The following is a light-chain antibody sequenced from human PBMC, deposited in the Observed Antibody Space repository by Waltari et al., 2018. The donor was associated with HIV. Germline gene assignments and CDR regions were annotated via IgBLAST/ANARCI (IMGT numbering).Light chain of an antibody. CDR3: QQRSNWPQYS. Sequence: EIVLTQSPATLSLSPGERATLSCRASQSVSNLLVWFQQKPGQAPRLLIYDASNRATDIPARFSGSGSGTDFTLTISSLEPEDFAVYYCQQRSNWPQYSFGGGTKVEI. V-gene: IGKV3-11*01. CDR1: QSVSNL. J-gene: IGKJ2*03. CDR2: DAS.